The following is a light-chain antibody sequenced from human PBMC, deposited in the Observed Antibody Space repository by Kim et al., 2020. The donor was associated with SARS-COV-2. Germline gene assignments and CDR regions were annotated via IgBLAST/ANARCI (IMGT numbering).Light chain of an antibody. CDR2: WAS. CDR1: QSVLWSSNNKNY. J-gene: IGKJ3*01. CDR3: QQYYSIPLT. Sequence: DIVMTQSPDSLAVSLGERATINCKSSQSVLWSSNNKNYLAWYQQKPGQPPKLLIYWASTRESGVPDRISGSGSGTDFTLTISSLQAEDVAVYYCQQYYSIPLTFGPGTKVDIK. V-gene: IGKV4-1*01.